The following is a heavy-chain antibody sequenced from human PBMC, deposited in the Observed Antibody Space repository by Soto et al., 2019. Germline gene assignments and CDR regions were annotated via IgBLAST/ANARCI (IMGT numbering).Heavy chain of an antibody. CDR1: GYSFTSYW. V-gene: IGHV5-51*01. J-gene: IGHJ4*02. CDR3: ARALGYCSSTSCYALDY. D-gene: IGHD2-2*01. CDR2: IYPGDSDT. Sequence: PGESLKISCKGSGYSFTSYWIGWVRQMPGKGLEWMGIIYPGDSDTRYSPSFQGQVTISADKSISTAYLQWSSLKASDTAMYYCARALGYCSSTSCYALDYWGQGTLVTVSS.